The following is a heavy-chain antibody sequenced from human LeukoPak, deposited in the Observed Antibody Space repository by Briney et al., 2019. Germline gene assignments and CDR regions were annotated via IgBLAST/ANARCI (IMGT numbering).Heavy chain of an antibody. J-gene: IGHJ4*02. D-gene: IGHD6-19*01. CDR3: ARDTQAVAGPNDY. CDR1: GFTFSSYS. CDR2: ISSSSSYI. V-gene: IGHV3-21*01. Sequence: GGSLRLSCAASGFTFSSYSMNWVRQAPGKGLEWVSSISSSSSYIYYADSVKGRFTIPRDNAKNSLYLQMNSLRAEDTAVYYCARDTQAVAGPNDYWGQGTLVTVSS.